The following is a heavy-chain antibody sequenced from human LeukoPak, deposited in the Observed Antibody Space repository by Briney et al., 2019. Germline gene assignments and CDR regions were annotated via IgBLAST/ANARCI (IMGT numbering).Heavy chain of an antibody. J-gene: IGHJ6*02. CDR3: ARVYDGSGYSPLTSLNLHGYQREHYGMDV. Sequence: GGSLRLSCAASGFTFSSYAMHWVRQAPGKGLEWVAVISYDGSNKYYADSVKGRFTISRDYSKNTLYLQMNSLRAEDTAVYYCARVYDGSGYSPLTSLNLHGYQREHYGMDVWGQGTTVTVSS. CDR2: ISYDGSNK. D-gene: IGHD3-22*01. CDR1: GFTFSSYA. V-gene: IGHV3-30-3*01.